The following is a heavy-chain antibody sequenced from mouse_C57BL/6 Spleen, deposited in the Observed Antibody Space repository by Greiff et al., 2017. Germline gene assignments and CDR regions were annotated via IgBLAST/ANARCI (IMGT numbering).Heavy chain of an antibody. D-gene: IGHD2-4*01. CDR3: ARAEDYVLDY. CDR2: INPYNGGT. CDR1: GYTFTDYY. J-gene: IGHJ2*01. V-gene: IGHV1-19*01. Sequence: EVQLQQSGPVLVKPGASVKMSCKASGYTFTDYYMNWVKQSPGKSLEWIGVINPYNGGTSYNQKFKGKATLTVDKSSSTAYMELNSLTSEDSAVYYCARAEDYVLDYWGQGTTLTVSS.